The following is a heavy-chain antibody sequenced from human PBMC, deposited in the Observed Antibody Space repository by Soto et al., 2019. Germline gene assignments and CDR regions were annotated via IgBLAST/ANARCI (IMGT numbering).Heavy chain of an antibody. D-gene: IGHD3-3*01. Sequence: QVQLQESGPGLVKPSETLSLTCTVSGGAINSFYWGWIRQPPGMGLEWIGFMYYSGGTSYNPSLKGRVTISIDAAKNQFYLELSYVTAAGAAIYSCGRGQGEWPPPAGFDPWGQGILVTVSS. V-gene: IGHV4-59*01. CDR3: GRGQGEWPPPAGFDP. CDR2: MYYSGGT. CDR1: GGAINSFY. J-gene: IGHJ5*02.